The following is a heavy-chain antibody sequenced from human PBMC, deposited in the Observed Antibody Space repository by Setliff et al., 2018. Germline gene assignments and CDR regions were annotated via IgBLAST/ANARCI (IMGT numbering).Heavy chain of an antibody. CDR1: GDSISRSLFY. J-gene: IGHJ4*02. V-gene: IGHV4-39*01. CDR2: IYYRGTT. Sequence: PSETLSLTCTVSGDSISRSLFYWAWVRQAPGKGLEYIGSIYYRGTTFYSPSLKGRVTIFVDTSNNVFTLNLKSVTAADTAVYFCARTGTYRYFDYWGQGTLVTVSS. D-gene: IGHD1-1*01. CDR3: ARTGTYRYFDY.